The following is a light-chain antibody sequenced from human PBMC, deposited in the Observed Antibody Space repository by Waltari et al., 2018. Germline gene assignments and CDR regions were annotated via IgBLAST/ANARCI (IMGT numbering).Light chain of an antibody. J-gene: IGKJ1*01. CDR2: GVS. CDR3: LQSKNIPCT. Sequence: DIVITQTPLSLPVTPGQPASFSCKSSQSLLENDGKTHLSWYLHRPGHPPQGLIHGVSNRFSGVPDRFSGSGSGTEFNLTIRSVEADAVGVYYCLQSKNIPCTFGQGTKVEV. CDR1: QSLLENDGKTH. V-gene: IGKV2D-29*01.